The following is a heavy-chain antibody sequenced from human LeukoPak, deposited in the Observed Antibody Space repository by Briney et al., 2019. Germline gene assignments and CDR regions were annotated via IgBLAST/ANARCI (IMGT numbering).Heavy chain of an antibody. J-gene: IGHJ6*02. V-gene: IGHV4-59*01. CDR3: SRGRSNYYGMDV. CDR1: DGSINSYY. CDR2: IYYNGNT. D-gene: IGHD1-26*01. Sequence: SETLSLTCSVSDGSINSYYWNWIRRPPGKGLEWIGYIYYNGNTNYSPSLKRRVTMSVETSKTLLSLRVRCVTAAGMGVYYCSRGRSNYYGMDVWGQGTTVTVSS.